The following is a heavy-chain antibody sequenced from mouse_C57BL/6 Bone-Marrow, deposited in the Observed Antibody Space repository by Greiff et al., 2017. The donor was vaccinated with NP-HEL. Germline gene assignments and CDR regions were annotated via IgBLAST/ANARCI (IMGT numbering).Heavy chain of an antibody. J-gene: IGHJ2*01. CDR2: IRLKSDNYAT. V-gene: IGHV6-3*01. CDR1: GFTFSNYW. CDR3: TRIYYYGSSYFDY. Sequence: EVQLVESGGGLVQPGGSMKLSCVASGFTFSNYWMNWVRQSPEKGLEWVAQIRLKSDNYATHYAESVKGRFTISRDDSKSRVYLQMNNLRAEDTGIYYCTRIYYYGSSYFDYWGQGTTLTVSS. D-gene: IGHD1-1*01.